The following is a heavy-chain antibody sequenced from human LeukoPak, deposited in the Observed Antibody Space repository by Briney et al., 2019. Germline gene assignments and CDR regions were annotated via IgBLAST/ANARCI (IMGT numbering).Heavy chain of an antibody. D-gene: IGHD3-10*01. J-gene: IGHJ4*02. Sequence: GGSLRLSCAASGFTFSDYYMSWIRQAPGKGLEWVSYISSSSSYTNYADSVKGRFTISRDNAKNSLYLQMNSLRAEDTAVYYCARGVKSRFGESPPDYWGQGTLVTVSS. CDR2: ISSSSSYT. CDR1: GFTFSDYY. CDR3: ARGVKSRFGESPPDY. V-gene: IGHV3-11*05.